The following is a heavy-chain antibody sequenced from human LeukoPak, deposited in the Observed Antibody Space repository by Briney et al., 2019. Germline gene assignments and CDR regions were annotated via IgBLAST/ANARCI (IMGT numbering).Heavy chain of an antibody. J-gene: IGHJ6*03. CDR3: ARGGPSSWYYYYYYMDV. Sequence: PSETLSLTCTVSGGSISSSSYYWCWIRQPPGKGLEWIGSIYYSGSTYYNPSLKSPVTISVDTSKNQFSLKLSSVTAADTAVYYCARGGPSSWYYYYYYMDVWGKGTTVTVSS. D-gene: IGHD6-13*01. CDR2: IYYSGST. V-gene: IGHV4-39*01. CDR1: GGSISSSSYY.